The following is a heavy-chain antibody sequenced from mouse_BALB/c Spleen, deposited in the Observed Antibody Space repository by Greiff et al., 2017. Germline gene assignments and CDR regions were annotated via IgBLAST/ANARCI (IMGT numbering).Heavy chain of an antibody. CDR1: GYSITSDYA. Sequence: DVQLQESGPGLVKPSQSLSLTCTVTGYSITSDYAWNWIRQFPGNKLEWMGYISYSGSTSYNPSLKSRISITRDTSKNQFFLQLNSVTTEDTATYYCARWGYGSSYPFDYWGQGTTLTVSS. V-gene: IGHV3-2*02. D-gene: IGHD1-1*01. CDR3: ARWGYGSSYPFDY. J-gene: IGHJ2*01. CDR2: ISYSGST.